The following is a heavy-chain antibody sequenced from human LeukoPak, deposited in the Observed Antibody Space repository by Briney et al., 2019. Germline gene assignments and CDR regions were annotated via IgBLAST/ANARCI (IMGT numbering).Heavy chain of an antibody. V-gene: IGHV3-30*02. CDR1: GFTFSSYR. CDR2: IRYDGSNK. CDR3: AKDRLVESYAFDI. D-gene: IGHD2-2*01. J-gene: IGHJ3*02. Sequence: GGSLRLSCAASGFTFSSYRMHWVRQAPGKGLEWVAFIRYDGSNKYYADSVKGRFTISRDNSKNTLYLQMNSLRAEDTAVYYCAKDRLVESYAFDIWGQGTMVTVSS.